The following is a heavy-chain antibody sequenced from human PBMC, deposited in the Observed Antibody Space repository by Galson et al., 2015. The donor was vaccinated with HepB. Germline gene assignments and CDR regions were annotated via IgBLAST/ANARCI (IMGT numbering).Heavy chain of an antibody. CDR3: ATRTHPYYYYGMDV. CDR2: FDPEDGET. J-gene: IGHJ6*02. V-gene: IGHV1-24*01. CDR1: GYTLTELS. Sequence: SVKVSCKVSGYTLTELSMHWVRQAPGKGLEWMGGFDPEDGETIYAQKFQGRVTMTEDTSTDTAYMELSSLRSEDTAVYYCATRTHPYYYYGMDVWGQGTTVTVSS.